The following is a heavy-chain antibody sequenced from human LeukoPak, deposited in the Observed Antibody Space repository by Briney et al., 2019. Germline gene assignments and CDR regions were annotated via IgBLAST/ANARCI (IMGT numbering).Heavy chain of an antibody. J-gene: IGHJ4*02. CDR2: IYTSGST. D-gene: IGHD3-22*01. CDR3: ARVTTGGYYNC. CDR1: GGSISSGSYY. V-gene: IGHV4-61*02. Sequence: KPSQTLSLTCTVSGGSISSGSYYWSWIRQPAGKGLEWIGRIYTSGSTNYNPSLKSRVTISVDTSKNQFSLKQSSVTAADTAVYYCARVTTGGYYNCWGQGTLVTVSS.